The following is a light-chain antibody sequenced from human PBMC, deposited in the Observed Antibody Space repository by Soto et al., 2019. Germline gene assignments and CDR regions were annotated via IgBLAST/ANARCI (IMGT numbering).Light chain of an antibody. CDR1: QSVGSSY. J-gene: IGKJ3*01. V-gene: IGKV3-20*01. CDR3: HQYGSSPFT. Sequence: EIVLTQPPGTLSLSPGERATLSCRASQSVGSSYLAWYQQKPGQAPRLLIYGASSRATGIPDRFSGSGSGTEFTLTISRLEPEDFAVYYCHQYGSSPFTFGPGTKVEI. CDR2: GAS.